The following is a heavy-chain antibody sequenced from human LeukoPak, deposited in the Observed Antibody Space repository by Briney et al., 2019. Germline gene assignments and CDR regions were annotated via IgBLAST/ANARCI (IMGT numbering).Heavy chain of an antibody. J-gene: IGHJ6*03. CDR2: MYYSGST. Sequence: SETLSLTCTVSGGSISSYYWSWIRQPPGKGLEWIGYMYYSGSTNYNPSLKSRVTISVDMSKNQVSLKLSSVTAADTAVYYCARDRVGQQLVGRKYYYNYMDVWGKGTTVTISS. CDR3: ARDRVGQQLVGRKYYYNYMDV. D-gene: IGHD6-13*01. V-gene: IGHV4-59*01. CDR1: GGSISSYY.